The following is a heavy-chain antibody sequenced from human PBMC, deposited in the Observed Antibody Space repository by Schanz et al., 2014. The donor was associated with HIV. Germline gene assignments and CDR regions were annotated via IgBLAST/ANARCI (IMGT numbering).Heavy chain of an antibody. CDR2: MRGSDDST. V-gene: IGHV3-23*01. CDR3: ARGGYCSATGCYRGLGLDF. Sequence: EVQLLESGGGLVQPGGSLRLSCAASGFTFSTYAMSWVRQAPGKGLEWVSGMRGSDDSTFYADSVKGRFTISRDNSKNTLFLQIHSLRIEDTAVYYCARGGYCSATGCYRGLGLDFWGQGTLVTVSS. CDR1: GFTFSTYA. D-gene: IGHD2-2*02. J-gene: IGHJ4*02.